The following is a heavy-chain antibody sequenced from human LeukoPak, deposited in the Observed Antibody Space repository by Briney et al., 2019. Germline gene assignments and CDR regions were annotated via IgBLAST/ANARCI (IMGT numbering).Heavy chain of an antibody. Sequence: GGSLRLSCAASGFTFSDYYMSWIRQAPGKGLEWVSYISSSGSTIYYADSVKGRFTISRDNAKNSLYLQMNSLRAEDAAVYYCARDPGSSSWLVDYWGQGTLVTVSS. CDR2: ISSSGSTI. CDR3: ARDPGSSSWLVDY. J-gene: IGHJ4*02. V-gene: IGHV3-11*04. D-gene: IGHD6-6*01. CDR1: GFTFSDYY.